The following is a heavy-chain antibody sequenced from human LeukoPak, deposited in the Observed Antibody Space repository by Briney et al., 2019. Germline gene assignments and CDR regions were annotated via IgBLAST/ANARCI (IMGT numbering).Heavy chain of an antibody. D-gene: IGHD2-21*02. Sequence: SETLSLTCTVSVGSISRYYWSWIRDPPGKGLEWIGYFYYSGSTNYNPSLKSRVTIAVDTSKNQFSLKLSSVTAADTDVYYCARSLVVVTAIPRHAFDIWGQGTMVTVSS. CDR2: FYYSGST. J-gene: IGHJ3*02. V-gene: IGHV4-59*01. CDR1: VGSISRYY. CDR3: ARSLVVVTAIPRHAFDI.